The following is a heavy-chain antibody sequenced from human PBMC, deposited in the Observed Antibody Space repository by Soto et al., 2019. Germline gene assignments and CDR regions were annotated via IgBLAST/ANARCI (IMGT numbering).Heavy chain of an antibody. V-gene: IGHV1-18*01. CDR3: ARSGRSWNLREFDS. CDR1: AYTFTNYG. Sequence: QVHLVQSGGEGKKPGASVKVSCKSSAYTFTNYGISWVRQAPGQGLECMGWTSDYSGNINYAQKFRVRVTMTTDTSTSSAYLEVRSLGSDDTAVYYCARSGRSWNLREFDSWGQGPLDTVSS. J-gene: IGHJ4*02. CDR2: TSDYSGNI. D-gene: IGHD1-7*01.